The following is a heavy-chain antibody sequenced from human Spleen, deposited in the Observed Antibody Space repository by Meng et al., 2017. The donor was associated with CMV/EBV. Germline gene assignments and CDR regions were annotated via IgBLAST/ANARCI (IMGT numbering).Heavy chain of an antibody. CDR1: GYTFTSYN. CDR3: ARGEGGSYSSSFDY. CDR2: INPSGGST. V-gene: IGHV1-46*01. D-gene: IGHD1-26*01. J-gene: IGHJ4*02. Sequence: SGYTFTSYNMHWVQQAPGQGLEWKGIINPSGGSTAYAQKFQGRVTITRDTSTNTVYMDMSSLRSEDTAVYYCARGEGGSYSSSFDYWGQGTLVTVSS.